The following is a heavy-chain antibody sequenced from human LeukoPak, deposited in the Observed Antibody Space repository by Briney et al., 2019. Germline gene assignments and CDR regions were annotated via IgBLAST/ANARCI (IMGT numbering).Heavy chain of an antibody. CDR1: GYSINSGYY. D-gene: IGHD3-22*01. V-gene: IGHV4-38-2*02. CDR3: ARPFYYYDSSGYYYGYYFDY. Sequence: SETLSLTCTVSGYSINSGYYWGWIRQPPGKGLEWIGSIYHSGSTYYNPSLKSRVTISVDTSKNQFSLKLRSVTAADTAVYYCARPFYYYDSSGYYYGYYFDYWGQGTLVTVSS. CDR2: IYHSGST. J-gene: IGHJ4*02.